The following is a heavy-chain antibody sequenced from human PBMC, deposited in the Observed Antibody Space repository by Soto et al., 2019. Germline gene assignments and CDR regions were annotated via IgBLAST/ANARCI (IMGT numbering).Heavy chain of an antibody. Sequence: QVQLVQSGAEVKKPGASEKVSCKASGYTFTSYTIHWVRQAPGQRLEWMGWINAGNGDTKYSQKFQGSVAITRDTSASTAYMELSSLRSEDTAVYYCAREGRYGDYGDYWGQGTLVTVSS. CDR3: AREGRYGDYGDY. D-gene: IGHD4-17*01. V-gene: IGHV1-3*01. CDR1: GYTFTSYT. J-gene: IGHJ4*02. CDR2: INAGNGDT.